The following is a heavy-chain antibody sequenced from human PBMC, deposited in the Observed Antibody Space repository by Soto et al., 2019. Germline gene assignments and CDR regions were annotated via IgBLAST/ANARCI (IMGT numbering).Heavy chain of an antibody. J-gene: IGHJ6*02. CDR2: INHSGST. D-gene: IGHD3-3*01. V-gene: IGHV4-34*01. CDR3: AREVRFLEGSSYGMDV. CDR1: GGTFLGSY. Sequence: SEPLSLTRTVTGGTFLGSYWSWIRKNTWKGLEWIGEINHSGSTNYNPSLKSRVTISVDTSKNQFSLKLSSVTAADTAVYYCAREVRFLEGSSYGMDVWGQGTTVTVSS.